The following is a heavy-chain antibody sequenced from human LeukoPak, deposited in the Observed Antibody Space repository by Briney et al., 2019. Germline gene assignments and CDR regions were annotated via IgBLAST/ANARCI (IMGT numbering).Heavy chain of an antibody. Sequence: GGSLRLSCVASGFIVSSNYMSWVRQAPGKGLEWVSVIYSDGGIFYTDSVKGRLTISRDNSKNTLYLQMNSLRAEDTAVYYCARDAVGATTDYWGQGTLVTVS. J-gene: IGHJ4*02. CDR2: IYSDGGI. CDR3: ARDAVGATTDY. CDR1: GFIVSSNY. D-gene: IGHD1-26*01. V-gene: IGHV3-53*01.